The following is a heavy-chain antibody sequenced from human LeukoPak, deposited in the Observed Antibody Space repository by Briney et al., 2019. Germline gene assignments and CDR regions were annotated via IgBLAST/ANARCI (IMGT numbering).Heavy chain of an antibody. J-gene: IGHJ6*02. Sequence: KTGGSLRLSCTASGFTFNIYSMSWVRQAPGKGLEWVSFTTGDSRYIYYADSLKGRFTISRDNVKNSLYLQMDSLRVEDTAVYYCARPIQYRGVNFYGMDVWGQGTTVTVSS. V-gene: IGHV3-21*01. CDR1: GFTFNIYS. CDR3: ARPIQYRGVNFYGMDV. CDR2: TTGDSRYI. D-gene: IGHD1-14*01.